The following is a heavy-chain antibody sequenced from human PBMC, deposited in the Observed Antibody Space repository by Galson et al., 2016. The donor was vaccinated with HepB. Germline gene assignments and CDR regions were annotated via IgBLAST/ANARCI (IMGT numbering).Heavy chain of an antibody. CDR3: ARGRFVDDYLGPNWYFDL. CDR1: GFILSSYD. V-gene: IGHV3-13*01. D-gene: IGHD4-11*01. CDR2: IGPDGDT. Sequence: SLRLSCAASGFILSSYDMHWVRQATGKGLEWVSDIGPDGDTYYPGSVRGRFTISRESAKNSLYLQMNSLRAGDTAIYYCARGRFVDDYLGPNWYFDLWGRGTLVTVSS. J-gene: IGHJ2*01.